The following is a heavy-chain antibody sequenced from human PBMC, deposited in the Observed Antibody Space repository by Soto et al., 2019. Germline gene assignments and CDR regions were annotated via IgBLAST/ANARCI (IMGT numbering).Heavy chain of an antibody. V-gene: IGHV1-18*01. J-gene: IGHJ3*02. CDR3: AGAVHGSGSYYGAFDI. Sequence: ASVKVSCKASGYTFTSYGISWVRQAPGQGLEWMGWISAYNGNTNYAQKLQGRVTMTTDTSTSTAYMELRSLRSDDTAVYYCAGAVHGSGSYYGAFDIWGQGTMVTVSS. CDR2: ISAYNGNT. D-gene: IGHD3-10*01. CDR1: GYTFTSYG.